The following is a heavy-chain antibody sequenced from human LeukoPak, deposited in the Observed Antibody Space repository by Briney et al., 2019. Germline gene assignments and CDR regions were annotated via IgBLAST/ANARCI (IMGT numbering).Heavy chain of an antibody. D-gene: IGHD4-11*01. CDR2: ISGSGGCT. J-gene: IGHJ4*02. V-gene: IGHV3-23*01. CDR1: GFTFSSYA. Sequence: GGSLRLSCAASGFTFSSYAMSWVRQAPGKGLEWVSAISGSGGCTYYADSVKGRFTISRDNSKNTLYLQMNSLRAEDTAVYYCAKDISVTTVGYFDYWGQGTLVTVSS. CDR3: AKDISVTTVGYFDY.